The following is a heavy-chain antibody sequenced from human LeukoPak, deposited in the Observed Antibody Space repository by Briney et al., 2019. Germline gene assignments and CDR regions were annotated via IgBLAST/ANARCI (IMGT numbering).Heavy chain of an antibody. Sequence: ASVKVSCKASGGTFSSYAISWVRQAPGQGLEWMGRIIPILGIANYAQKFQGRVTITADKSTSTAYMELSSLRSEDTAVYYCASGGRIFGMPDYWGQGTLVTVSS. J-gene: IGHJ4*02. V-gene: IGHV1-69*04. CDR2: IIPILGIA. CDR1: GGTFSSYA. D-gene: IGHD3-3*01. CDR3: ASGGRIFGMPDY.